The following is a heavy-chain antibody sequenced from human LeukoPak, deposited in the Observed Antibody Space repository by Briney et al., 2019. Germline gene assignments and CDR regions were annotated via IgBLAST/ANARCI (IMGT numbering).Heavy chain of an antibody. CDR2: ISGSGGST. CDR1: GFTFSSYA. CDR3: AKDIFSGGLYSSSWYQVGYFDY. D-gene: IGHD6-13*01. Sequence: PGGSLRLSCAASGFTFSSYAMSWVRQAPGKGLEWVSAISGSGGSTYYADSVKGRFTISRDNSKNTLYLQMNSLRAEDMALYYCAKDIFSGGLYSSSWYQVGYFDYWGQGTLVTVSS. J-gene: IGHJ4*02. V-gene: IGHV3-23*01.